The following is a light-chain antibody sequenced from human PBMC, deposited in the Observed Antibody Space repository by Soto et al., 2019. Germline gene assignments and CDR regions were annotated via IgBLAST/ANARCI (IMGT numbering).Light chain of an antibody. CDR1: QSVSSSD. CDR2: SEA. CDR3: QQYDT. Sequence: IVLTQSPGTLSLSPGERATLSCRASQSVSSSDLAWYQQKPSPAPRLLIYSEASRATGIPDRFSGSGSGTYFTLSISRLEREDFAVYYGQQYDTFGQGTKLEIK. J-gene: IGKJ2*01. V-gene: IGKV3-20*01.